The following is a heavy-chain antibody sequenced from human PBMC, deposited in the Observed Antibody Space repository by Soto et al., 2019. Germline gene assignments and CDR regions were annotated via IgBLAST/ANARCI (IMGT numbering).Heavy chain of an antibody. D-gene: IGHD3-10*01. CDR2: IYYSGST. CDR3: ARHRNTMVRGVIFWFDP. Sequence: SETLSLTCTVSGGSISSSSYYWGWIRQPPGKGLEWIGSIYYSGSTYYNPSLKSRVTISVDTSKNQFSLKLSSVTAADTAVYYCARHRNTMVRGVIFWFDPWGQGTLVTVSS. J-gene: IGHJ5*02. V-gene: IGHV4-39*01. CDR1: GGSISSSSYY.